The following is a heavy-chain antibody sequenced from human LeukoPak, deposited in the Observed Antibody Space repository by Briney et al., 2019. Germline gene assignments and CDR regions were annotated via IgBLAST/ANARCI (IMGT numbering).Heavy chain of an antibody. CDR2: ISAYNGYT. Sequence: GASVKVSCKASGYTFNTYGITWVRQAPGQGLEWMGWISAYNGYTDYAQKFQGRVTMTTDTSTSTAYMELRNLRFDDTAVYYCARGGELAVWGQGSLVTVSS. CDR1: GYTFNTYG. V-gene: IGHV1-18*01. J-gene: IGHJ4*02. D-gene: IGHD3-16*01. CDR3: ARGGELAV.